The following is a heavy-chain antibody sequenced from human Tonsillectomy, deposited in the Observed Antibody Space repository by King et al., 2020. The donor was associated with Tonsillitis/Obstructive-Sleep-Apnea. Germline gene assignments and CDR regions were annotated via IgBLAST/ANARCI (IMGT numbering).Heavy chain of an antibody. CDR1: GFIFSSFV. J-gene: IGHJ3*01. CDR2: IWHDGTNT. D-gene: IGHD2-15*01. Sequence: VQLVESGGGVVQPERSLRLSCAASGFIFSSFVMHWARQAPGKGLEWVALIWHDGTNTYYADSVKGRFTISRDNSRATVYLQMNSLRAEDTAVYYCAREGSISGTQKIGAFDVLGQGTMVTVSS. V-gene: IGHV3-33*01. CDR3: AREGSISGTQKIGAFDV.